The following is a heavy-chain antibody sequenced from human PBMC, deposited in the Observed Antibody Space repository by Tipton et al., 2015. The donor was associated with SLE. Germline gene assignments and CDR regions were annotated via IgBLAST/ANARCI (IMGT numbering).Heavy chain of an antibody. CDR1: GGTFSSYY. CDR2: ISAYNGNT. D-gene: IGHD3-22*01. CDR3: ARGPYYDSSGYYNY. J-gene: IGHJ4*02. V-gene: IGHV1-2*02. Sequence: QSGPEVKKPGSSVKVSCKASGGTFSSYYMHWVRQAPGQGLEWMGWISAYNGNTNYAQKFQGRVTMTRDTSTSTVYMELSSLRSEDTAVYYCARGPYYDSSGYYNYWGQGTLVTVSS.